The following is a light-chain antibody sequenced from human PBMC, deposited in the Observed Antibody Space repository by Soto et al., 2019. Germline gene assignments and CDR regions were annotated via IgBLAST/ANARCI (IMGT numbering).Light chain of an antibody. CDR2: ENN. J-gene: IGLJ1*01. CDR1: SSNIGNNY. Sequence: QSVLTQPPSVSAAPGQKVTISCSGRSSNIGNNYVSWYQQLPGTAPKLLIYENNKRPSGIPDRFSGSKSGTSATLGITGLQTGDEADYYCGTWDSSLSAYVFGTGTKVTVL. CDR3: GTWDSSLSAYV. V-gene: IGLV1-51*02.